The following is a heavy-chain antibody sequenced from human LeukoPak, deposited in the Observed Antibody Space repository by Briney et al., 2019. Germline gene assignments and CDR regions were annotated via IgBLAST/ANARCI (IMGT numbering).Heavy chain of an antibody. V-gene: IGHV6-1*01. J-gene: IGHJ4*02. CDR2: TYYRSKWYN. CDR1: GDSVSSNTPA. D-gene: IGHD6-13*01. CDR3: GRQQRGASDY. Sequence: SQTLSVTCAISGDSVSSNTPAWNWIRQSPSRGLEWLGRTYYRSKWYNDYAVSVRSRITINPDTAKNQFSLQLNSATPEDTAVYYCGRQQRGASDYWGQGTLVTVSS.